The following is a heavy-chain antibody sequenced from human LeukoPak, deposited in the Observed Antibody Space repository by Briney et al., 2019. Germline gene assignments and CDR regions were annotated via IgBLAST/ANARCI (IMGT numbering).Heavy chain of an antibody. D-gene: IGHD4-23*01. J-gene: IGHJ4*02. CDR1: GFTFSSYW. CDR3: ARTGYGGNSFVCDY. CDR2: IKQDGSEK. Sequence: PGGSLRLSCAASGFTFSSYWMSWVRQAPGKGLEWVANIKQDGSEKYYVDSVKGRFTISRDNAKNSLYLQMNSLRAEDTAVYYCARTGYGGNSFVCDYLGQGTLVTVSS. V-gene: IGHV3-7*01.